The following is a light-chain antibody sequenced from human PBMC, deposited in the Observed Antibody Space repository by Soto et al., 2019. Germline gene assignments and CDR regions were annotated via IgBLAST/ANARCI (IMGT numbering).Light chain of an antibody. CDR3: QQRQYWPPIT. V-gene: IGKV3-11*01. CDR1: QSIASH. Sequence: EIVLTQSPVTLSLYPGERATLSCRASQSIASHLAWYQQKPGQPPRLLIHDASSRATGIPARFSGSGSGTDFTLTISSLEPEDFAIYYCQQRQYWPPITFGQGTRLEIK. CDR2: DAS. J-gene: IGKJ5*01.